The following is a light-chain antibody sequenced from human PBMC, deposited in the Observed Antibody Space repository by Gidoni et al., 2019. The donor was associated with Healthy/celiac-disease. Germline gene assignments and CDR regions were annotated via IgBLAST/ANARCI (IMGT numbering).Light chain of an antibody. CDR1: QSLLHSNGYNY. CDR2: WGS. CDR3: MQALQTPKT. Sequence: EIVMTQSTLSLPVTPGEPASLSCRSSQSLLHSNGYNYLDWYLQKPGQYPQLLVYWGSNRASGVPDRFIVSGSGTDFTLKISRVEAEDVGVYYCMQALQTPKTFGQGTKVEIK. J-gene: IGKJ1*01. V-gene: IGKV2-28*01.